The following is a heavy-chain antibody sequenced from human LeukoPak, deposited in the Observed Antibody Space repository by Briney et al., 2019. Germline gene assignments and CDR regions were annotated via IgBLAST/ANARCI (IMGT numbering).Heavy chain of an antibody. CDR2: MSVGSGLI. V-gene: IGHV3-21*01. CDR3: AREFEGTASGAGY. D-gene: IGHD1-26*01. Sequence: GGSLRLSCAASGFTFSSYSMNWIRQAPGKGLEWVSSMSVGSGLIYYAESVKGRFTVPRDNAKKSLYLQMNSLRAEDTAVYYCAREFEGTASGAGYWGQGTLVTVSS. J-gene: IGHJ4*02. CDR1: GFTFSSYS.